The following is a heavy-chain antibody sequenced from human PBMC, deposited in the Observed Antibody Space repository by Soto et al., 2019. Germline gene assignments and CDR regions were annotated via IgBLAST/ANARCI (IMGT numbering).Heavy chain of an antibody. J-gene: IGHJ4*02. Sequence: GGSLRLSCAASGFTFSSYWMHWVRQAPGKGLVWVSRINSDGSSTSYADSVKGRFTISRDNAKNTLYLQMNSLRAEDTAVYYCARVGSEQLAYFDYWGQGTLVTVSS. CDR1: GFTFSSYW. D-gene: IGHD6-6*01. CDR3: ARVGSEQLAYFDY. V-gene: IGHV3-74*01. CDR2: INSDGSST.